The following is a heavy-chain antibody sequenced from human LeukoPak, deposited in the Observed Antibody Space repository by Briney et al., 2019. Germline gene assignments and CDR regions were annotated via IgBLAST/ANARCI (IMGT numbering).Heavy chain of an antibody. V-gene: IGHV6-1*01. D-gene: IGHD1-26*01. CDR1: GDSVSRTDAG. J-gene: IGHJ4*02. Sequence: SQTLSLTCAISGDSVSRTDAGWSWIRQSPSRGLEWLGRTYYRSMWYKDDAGWYEEDAGSLKSRITINADTAKNQFSLKLSSVTAADTAVYYCARSVGAVDYWGQGTLVTVSS. CDR3: ARSVGAVDY. CDR2: TYYRSMWYK.